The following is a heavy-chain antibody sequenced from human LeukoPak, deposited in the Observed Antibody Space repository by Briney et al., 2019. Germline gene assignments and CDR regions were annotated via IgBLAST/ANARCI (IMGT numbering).Heavy chain of an antibody. V-gene: IGHV4-34*01. CDR3: ARQSTLLNWFDP. Sequence: PSETLSLTCAVYGGSFSGYYWSWIRQPPGKGLEWIGEINHSGSTNYNPSLKSRVTISVDTSKNQFSLKLSSVTAADTAVYYCARQSTLLNWFDPWGQGTLVTVSS. J-gene: IGHJ5*02. CDR1: GGSFSGYY. CDR2: INHSGST.